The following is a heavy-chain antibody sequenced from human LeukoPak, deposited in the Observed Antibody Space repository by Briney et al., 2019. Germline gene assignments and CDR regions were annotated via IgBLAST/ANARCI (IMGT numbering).Heavy chain of an antibody. Sequence: GGSLRLSCAASGFTFSSYAMSWVRQAPGKGLERVSAISGSGGSTYYADSVKGRFTISRDNSKNTLYLQMNSLRAEDTAVYYCAKFPAVAGTSYWGQGTLVTVSS. CDR2: ISGSGGST. D-gene: IGHD6-19*01. CDR1: GFTFSSYA. V-gene: IGHV3-23*01. J-gene: IGHJ4*02. CDR3: AKFPAVAGTSY.